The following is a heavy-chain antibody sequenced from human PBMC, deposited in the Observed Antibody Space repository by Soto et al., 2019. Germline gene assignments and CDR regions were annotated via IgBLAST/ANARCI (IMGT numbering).Heavy chain of an antibody. CDR3: ATEPTGNFWSGYYSYYGMDV. Sequence: QVQLVQSGAEVRKPGSSVKVSCKASGGTFSNYAITWVRQAPGQGLDWMGRIIPIFGPTNYAQKFQDRVTIVADESTNTAYMELSSLRSEDTALYYCATEPTGNFWSGYYSYYGMDVWGQGTTVTVSS. D-gene: IGHD3-3*01. CDR2: IIPIFGPT. CDR1: GGTFSNYA. V-gene: IGHV1-69*12. J-gene: IGHJ6*02.